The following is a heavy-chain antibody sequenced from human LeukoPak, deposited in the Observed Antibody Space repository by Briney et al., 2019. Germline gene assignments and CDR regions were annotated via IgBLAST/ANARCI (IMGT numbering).Heavy chain of an antibody. J-gene: IGHJ4*02. CDR2: IYYSGST. CDR3: ARSHSVWTSFDY. V-gene: IGHV4-59*01. D-gene: IGHD3/OR15-3a*01. Sequence: PSETLSLTCTVSGDSISTYYWSWIRQPPGKGLEWFGYIYYSGSTNYNPSLKSRVTISVDTSKNQFSLKLTSVTAADTAVYYCARSHSVWTSFDYWGQGTLVTVSS. CDR1: GDSISTYY.